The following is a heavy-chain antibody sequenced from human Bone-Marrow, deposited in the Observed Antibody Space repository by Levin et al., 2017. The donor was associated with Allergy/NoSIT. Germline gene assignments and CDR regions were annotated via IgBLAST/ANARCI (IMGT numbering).Heavy chain of an antibody. Sequence: GGSLRLSCAASGFVFSDYYMIWLRQAPGKGLEWIAYISSGDSVTFYADSVEGRFTISRDDAKHSLFLQMNSLTAEDTAIYYWAKGGIGSSGLVLMFYFDYWGQGSLVTVSS. CDR2: ISSGDSVT. J-gene: IGHJ4*02. D-gene: IGHD6-25*01. V-gene: IGHV3-11*01. CDR3: AKGGIGSSGLVLMFYFDY. CDR1: GFVFSDYY.